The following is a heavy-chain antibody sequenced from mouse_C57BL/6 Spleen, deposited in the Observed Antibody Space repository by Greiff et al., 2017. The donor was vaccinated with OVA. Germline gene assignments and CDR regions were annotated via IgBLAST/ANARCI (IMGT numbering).Heavy chain of an antibody. CDR1: GYTFTSYW. V-gene: IGHV1-69*01. Sequence: VQLQQPGAELVMPGASVKLSCKASGYTFTSYWMHWVKQRPGQGLEWIGEIDPSDSYTNYNQKFKGKSTLTVDKSSSTAYMQRSSLTSEDSAVYYCARGLSYDYFDYWGQGTTLTVSS. CDR2: IDPSDSYT. D-gene: IGHD2-4*01. CDR3: ARGLSYDYFDY. J-gene: IGHJ2*01.